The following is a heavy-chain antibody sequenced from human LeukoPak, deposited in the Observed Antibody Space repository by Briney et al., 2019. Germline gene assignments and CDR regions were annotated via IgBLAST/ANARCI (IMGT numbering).Heavy chain of an antibody. J-gene: IGHJ4*02. CDR1: GFTFSSYG. V-gene: IGHV3-30*02. CDR3: AKDWGLWFGESTPGY. CDR2: IRYDGSNK. D-gene: IGHD3-10*01. Sequence: GGSLRLSCAASGFTFSSYGMHWVRQAPGKGLEWVAFIRYDGSNKYYADCVKGRFTISRDNSKNTLYLQMNSLRAEDTAVYYCAKDWGLWFGESTPGYWGQGTLVTVSS.